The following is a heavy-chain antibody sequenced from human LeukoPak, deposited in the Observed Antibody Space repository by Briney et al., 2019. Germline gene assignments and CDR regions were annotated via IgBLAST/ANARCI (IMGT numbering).Heavy chain of an antibody. J-gene: IGHJ4*02. V-gene: IGHV3-48*04. CDR3: ARAGSLGYCSGGSCYIPSDY. CDR2: ISSSSNTI. CDR1: GFTFSSYS. D-gene: IGHD2-15*01. Sequence: GGSLRLSCAASGFTFSSYSMNWVRQAPGKGLEWVSYISSSSNTIYYADSVKGRFTISRDNAKNSLYLQMNSLRAEDTAVYYCARAGSLGYCSGGSCYIPSDYWGQGTLVTVSS.